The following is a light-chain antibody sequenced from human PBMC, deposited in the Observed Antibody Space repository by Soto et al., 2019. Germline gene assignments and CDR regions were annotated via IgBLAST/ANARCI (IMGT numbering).Light chain of an antibody. J-gene: IGLJ2*01. CDR2: EGS. CDR1: SSDVGSYNL. CDR3: CSYAGSRDVV. V-gene: IGLV2-23*01. Sequence: QSALTQPASVSGSPGQSITISCTGTSSDVGSYNLVSWYQQHPGKAPKLMIYEGSKRPSGVSNRFSGSKSGNTASLTISGLQAEDEAGYYCCSYAGSRDVVFGGGTKLTVL.